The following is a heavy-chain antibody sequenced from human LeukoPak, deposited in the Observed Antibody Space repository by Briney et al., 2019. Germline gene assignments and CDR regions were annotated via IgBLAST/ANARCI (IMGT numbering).Heavy chain of an antibody. J-gene: IGHJ5*02. Sequence: SETLSLTCAVYGGSFNDYYWSWIRQPPGQGLEWIGEISHSARATYNASLKSRVIISFDTSKSQFSLHLKSVTAADTAVYYCAGIRRTYGDIVLPLDPWGQGTLVTVSS. CDR3: AGIRRTYGDIVLPLDP. CDR2: ISHSARA. D-gene: IGHD4-17*01. CDR1: GGSFNDYY. V-gene: IGHV4-34*01.